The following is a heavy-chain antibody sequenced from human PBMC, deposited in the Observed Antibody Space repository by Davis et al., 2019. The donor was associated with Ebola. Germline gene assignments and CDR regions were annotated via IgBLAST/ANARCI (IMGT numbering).Heavy chain of an antibody. D-gene: IGHD1-1*01. CDR2: ISYTGST. CDR3: ARDRAWNRNWFDP. Sequence: ESLKISCTVSGTSLSSTHYYWGWIRQPPGKGLEWIGSISYTGSTFSNPSLKSRLTISIDTSKKQFSLKLSSVTAADTAVYYCARDRAWNRNWFDPWGQGTLVTVSS. CDR1: GTSLSSTHYY. V-gene: IGHV4-39*07. J-gene: IGHJ5*02.